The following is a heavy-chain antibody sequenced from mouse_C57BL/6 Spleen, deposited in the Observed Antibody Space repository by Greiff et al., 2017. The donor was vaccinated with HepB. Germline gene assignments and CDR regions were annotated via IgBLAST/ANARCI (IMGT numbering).Heavy chain of an antibody. CDR1: GFSLSTSGMG. CDR2: IYWDDDK. V-gene: IGHV8-12*01. J-gene: IGHJ1*03. CDR3: ARSDGSSNWYFDV. D-gene: IGHD1-1*01. Sequence: QVTLKESGPGILQSSQTLSLTCSFSGFSLSTSGMGVSWIRQPSGKGLEWLAHIYWDDDKRYNPSLKSRLTISKDTSRNQVFLKITSVDTADTATYYCARSDGSSNWYFDVWGTGTTVTVSS.